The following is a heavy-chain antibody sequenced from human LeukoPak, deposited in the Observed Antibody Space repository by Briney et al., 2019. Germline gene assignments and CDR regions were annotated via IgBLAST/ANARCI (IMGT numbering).Heavy chain of an antibody. Sequence: PSETLSLTCTVSGGSMSSYYWSWIRQSPGKGLEWVGYISYSGTTNYNPSLKSRVTISLGTSKNRFSLNLTSVTAADTAVYYCARHGSGTSLALYPWGQGTLVTASS. J-gene: IGHJ5*02. D-gene: IGHD3-10*01. CDR3: ARHGSGTSLALYP. CDR1: GGSMSSYY. CDR2: ISYSGTT. V-gene: IGHV4-59*08.